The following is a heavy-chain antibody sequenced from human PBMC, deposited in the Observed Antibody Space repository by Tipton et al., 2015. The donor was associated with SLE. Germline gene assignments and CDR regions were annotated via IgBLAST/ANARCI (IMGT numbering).Heavy chain of an antibody. Sequence: TLSLTCTVSGGSISSGSYYWSWIRQPAGKGLEWIGHIYTSGSTNYNPSLKSRGTISVDTSKNQFSLKLSSVTAADTAVYYCARTIEAAFDIWGQGTLVTVSS. J-gene: IGHJ3*02. D-gene: IGHD5-24*01. CDR1: GGSISSGSYY. V-gene: IGHV4-61*09. CDR3: ARTIEAAFDI. CDR2: IYTSGST.